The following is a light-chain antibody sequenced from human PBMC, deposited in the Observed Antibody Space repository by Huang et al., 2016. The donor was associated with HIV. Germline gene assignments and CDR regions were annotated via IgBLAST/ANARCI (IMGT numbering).Light chain of an antibody. CDR3: QQYSKWPPNT. Sequence: EIVMTQSPATLSLSPGERATLSCRASQSVNSKLAWYQWKPGQAPRLLIYGASTRATGVPGRFSGSGSGTEFTLTISSLQSEEFAVYYCQQYSKWPPNTFGQGTKLESK. CDR2: GAS. V-gene: IGKV3-15*01. J-gene: IGKJ2*01. CDR1: QSVNSK.